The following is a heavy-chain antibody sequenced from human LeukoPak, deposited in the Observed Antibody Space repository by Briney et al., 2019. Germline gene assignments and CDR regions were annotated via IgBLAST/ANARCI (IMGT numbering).Heavy chain of an antibody. Sequence: ASVKVSCKASGYTFTSYAMNWVRQAPGQGLEWMGWINTNTGNPTYAQGFTGRFVFSLDTSVSTAYLQISSLKAEDTAVYYCARVSVVRGAPDYYFDYWGQGTLVTVSS. J-gene: IGHJ4*02. D-gene: IGHD3-10*01. CDR3: ARVSVVRGAPDYYFDY. CDR2: INTNTGNP. V-gene: IGHV7-4-1*02. CDR1: GYTFTSYA.